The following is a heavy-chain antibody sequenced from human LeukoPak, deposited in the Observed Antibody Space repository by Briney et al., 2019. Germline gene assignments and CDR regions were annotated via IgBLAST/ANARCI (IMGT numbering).Heavy chain of an antibody. D-gene: IGHD3-10*01. J-gene: IGHJ4*02. V-gene: IGHV4-4*02. Sequence: SGTLSLTCAVSGGSISSSNWWSWVRQPPGKGLEWIGEIYHSGSTNYNPSLKSRVTISVDRSKNQFSLKLSSVTAADTAVYYCARGIYGSPYYFDYWGQGTLVTVSS. CDR2: IYHSGST. CDR1: GGSISSSNW. CDR3: ARGIYGSPYYFDY.